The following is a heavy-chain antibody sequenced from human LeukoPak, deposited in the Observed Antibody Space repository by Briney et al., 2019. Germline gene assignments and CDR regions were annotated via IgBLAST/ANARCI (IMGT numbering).Heavy chain of an antibody. J-gene: IGHJ4*02. CDR3: AKERDPFSYGPFDY. Sequence: PGRSLRLSCAASGFTFSSYGMNWVRQAPGKGLEWVAVISYDGSNKYYADSVKGRFTISRDNSKNTLYLQLNSLRAEDTAVYYCAKERDPFSYGPFDYWGQGTLVTVSS. V-gene: IGHV3-30*18. D-gene: IGHD5-18*01. CDR1: GFTFSSYG. CDR2: ISYDGSNK.